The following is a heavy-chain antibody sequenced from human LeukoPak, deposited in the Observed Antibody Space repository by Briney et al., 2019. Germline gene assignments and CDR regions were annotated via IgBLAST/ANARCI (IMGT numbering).Heavy chain of an antibody. V-gene: IGHV1-18*01. CDR1: GYTFTSYG. J-gene: IGHJ4*02. CDR2: ISAYNGNT. D-gene: IGHD1-14*01. CDR3: ARIREPSWIHDTPYYFDY. Sequence: ASVKLSCKASGYTFTSYGISWVRQAPGQGLEWIGWISAYNGNTNYAQKLQGRVTMTTDTSTSTAYMELRSLRSDDTAVYYCARIREPSWIHDTPYYFDYWGQGTLVTVSS.